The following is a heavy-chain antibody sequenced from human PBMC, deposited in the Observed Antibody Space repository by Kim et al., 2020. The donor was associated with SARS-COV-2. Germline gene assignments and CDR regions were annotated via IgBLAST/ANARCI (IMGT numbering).Heavy chain of an antibody. CDR1: GNTFNKFA. CDR2: ISPTLGIT. Sequence: SVKVSCKASGNTFNKFAISWVRQTPGQGLEWMGKISPTLGITDYEEKFQGRVTLTADKSTNTVYMELSSLRSEDTAVYYCSGGFAFLEWLWHYWGQGTLVTVSS. CDR3: SGGFAFLEWLWHY. D-gene: IGHD3-3*02. J-gene: IGHJ4*02. V-gene: IGHV1-69*04.